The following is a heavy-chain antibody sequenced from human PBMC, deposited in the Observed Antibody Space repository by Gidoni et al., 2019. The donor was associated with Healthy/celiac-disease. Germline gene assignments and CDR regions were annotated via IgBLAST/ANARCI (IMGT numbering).Heavy chain of an antibody. CDR3: AKDRRGDCSSTSCYALHYYYGMDV. Sequence: EVQLLESGGGLVQPGGSLRLSCAASGFTFRSYAMSWVRHAPGKGLEWGSAISGSGGSTYYADAVKGRFTISRDNSKNTLYLQMNSLRAEETAVYYCAKDRRGDCSSTSCYALHYYYGMDVWGQGTTVTVSS. J-gene: IGHJ6*02. CDR2: ISGSGGST. CDR1: GFTFRSYA. V-gene: IGHV3-23*01. D-gene: IGHD2-2*01.